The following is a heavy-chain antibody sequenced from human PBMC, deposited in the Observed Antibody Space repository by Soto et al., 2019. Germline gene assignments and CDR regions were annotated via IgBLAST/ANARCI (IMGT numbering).Heavy chain of an antibody. Sequence: QVQLVESGGGVVQPGRSLRLSCAASGFGFSSHGMHWVRQAPGKGLEWLAVIVRDGSEKFYADSVRGRFTIPRDNSKXXXXXXXXXXXAEDTXVYXCARDDDYDDNRLDSWGQGTLVTVSS. D-gene: IGHD4-17*01. CDR2: IVRDGSEK. J-gene: IGHJ5*01. V-gene: IGHV3-33*01. CDR3: ARDDDYDDNRLDS. CDR1: GFGFSSHG.